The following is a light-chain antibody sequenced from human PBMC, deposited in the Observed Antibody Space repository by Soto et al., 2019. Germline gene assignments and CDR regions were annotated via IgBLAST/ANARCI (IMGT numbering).Light chain of an antibody. V-gene: IGKV1-33*01. Sequence: QLTQSPSSLSASVGDRVTITCRASQGISTFLAWYQQKPGKAPKLLIYDASNLETGVPSRFSGSGSGTDFTFTISSLQPGDIATYYCQQYDNLPLTFGGGTKVDIK. CDR1: QGISTF. CDR2: DAS. CDR3: QQYDNLPLT. J-gene: IGKJ4*01.